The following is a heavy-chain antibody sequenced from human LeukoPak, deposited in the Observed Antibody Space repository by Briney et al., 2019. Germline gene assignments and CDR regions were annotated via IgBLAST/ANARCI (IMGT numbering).Heavy chain of an antibody. CDR2: ISYDGSNK. CDR1: GFTFSSYG. J-gene: IGHJ3*02. D-gene: IGHD3-22*01. Sequence: GGSLRLSCVASGFTFSSYGMHWVRQAPGKGLEWVALISYDGSNKYYADSVKGRFTMSRDNSKNTVYLQMNSLRAEDTAVYYCARGGAYYDSSGYWRGSAFDIWGQGTMVTVSS. V-gene: IGHV3-33*05. CDR3: ARGGAYYDSSGYWRGSAFDI.